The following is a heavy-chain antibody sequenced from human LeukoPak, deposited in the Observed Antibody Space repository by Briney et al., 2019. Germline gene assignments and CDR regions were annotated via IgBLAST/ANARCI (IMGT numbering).Heavy chain of an antibody. Sequence: PGGTMRLSCAASGFTFSTYGLSWVRQAPGKGLEWVSGISGSGGSAYYADSVKGRFTISRDNSKNTLYLQMNSLRAEDTAVYYCARGPTTVTTLIWGQGTLVTVSS. V-gene: IGHV3-23*01. J-gene: IGHJ4*02. D-gene: IGHD4-17*01. CDR2: ISGSGGSA. CDR3: ARGPTTVTTLI. CDR1: GFTFSTYG.